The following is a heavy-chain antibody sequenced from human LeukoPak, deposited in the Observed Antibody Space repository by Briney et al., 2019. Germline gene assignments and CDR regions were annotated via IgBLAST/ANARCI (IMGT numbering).Heavy chain of an antibody. V-gene: IGHV3-21*01. CDR1: GFTFSNYA. CDR2: ISSSSSYI. J-gene: IGHJ4*02. Sequence: PGGSLRLSCVTSGFTFSNYAMSWVRQAPGKGLEWVSSISSSSSYIYYADSVKGRFTISRDNAKNSLYLQMNSLRAEDTAVYYCARDPAFDYWGQGTLVTVSS. CDR3: ARDPAFDY.